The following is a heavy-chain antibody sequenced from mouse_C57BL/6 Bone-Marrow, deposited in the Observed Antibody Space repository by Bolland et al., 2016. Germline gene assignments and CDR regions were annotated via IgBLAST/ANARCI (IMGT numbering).Heavy chain of an antibody. CDR3: AREGLRWYFDV. V-gene: IGHV5-16*01. Sequence: SSTYYLDSLKSRFIISRDNAKNILYLQMSSLKSEDTATYYCAREGLRWYFDVWGQGT. J-gene: IGHJ1*01. CDR2: SST. D-gene: IGHD1-1*01.